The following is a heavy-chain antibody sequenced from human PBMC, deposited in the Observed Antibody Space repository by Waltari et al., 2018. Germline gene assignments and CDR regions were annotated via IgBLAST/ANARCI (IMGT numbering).Heavy chain of an antibody. Sequence: QVQLQESGPGLLKPSETLSLTCTVSGYSISSGYYWGWIRQPPGKGLEWIGSIYHSGSTYYNPSLKSRVTISVDTSKNQFSLKLGSVTAADTAVYYCARVRGRDYWGQGTLVTVSS. V-gene: IGHV4-38-2*02. J-gene: IGHJ4*02. CDR1: GYSISSGYY. CDR2: IYHSGST. CDR3: ARVRGRDY.